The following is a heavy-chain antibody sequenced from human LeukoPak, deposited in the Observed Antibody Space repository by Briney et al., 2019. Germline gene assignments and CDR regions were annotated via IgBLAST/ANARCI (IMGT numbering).Heavy chain of an antibody. CDR3: TSDFSFCSGGSCYVWDY. J-gene: IGHJ4*02. D-gene: IGHD2-15*01. CDR1: EFTFGDFA. CDR2: IRSKDNDGTT. Sequence: PGGSLRLSCTASEFTFGDFAISWVRQAPGKGLEWLGFIRSKDNDGTTDYAASVKGRFIISRDDSKSVAYLEMNDLKIEDTAVYYCTSDFSFCSGGSCYVWDYWGQGTLVTVSS. V-gene: IGHV3-49*04.